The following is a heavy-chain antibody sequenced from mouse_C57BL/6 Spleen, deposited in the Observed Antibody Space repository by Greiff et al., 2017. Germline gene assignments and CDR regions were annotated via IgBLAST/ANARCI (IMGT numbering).Heavy chain of an antibody. CDR3: AIMTTVVAYYAMDY. D-gene: IGHD1-1*01. Sequence: VQLQQSGPELVKPGASVTIPCKASGYTFTDYNMDWVKQSHGKSLEWIGDINPNNGGNKYHQKFKGQATLTVDKSSSTAYMELRSLTSEDTSVYYCAIMTTVVAYYAMDYGGQGTSGTVSA. V-gene: IGHV1-18*01. J-gene: IGHJ4*01. CDR2: INPNNGGN. CDR1: GYTFTDYN.